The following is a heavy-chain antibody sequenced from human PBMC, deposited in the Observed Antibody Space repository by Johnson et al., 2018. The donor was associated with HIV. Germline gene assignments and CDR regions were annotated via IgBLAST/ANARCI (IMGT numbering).Heavy chain of an antibody. CDR1: GFTFSNYD. CDR2: ISYDGSDK. CDR3: AREMVAAKDAFDI. V-gene: IGHV3-30*04. Sequence: QVQLVESGGGVVQPGRSLRLSCAASGFTFSNYDMHWVRQAPGKGLEWVAVISYDGSDKYHADSVKGRFTISRDNSKDTLYLQMDSLRAEDTAVYFCAREMVAAKDAFDIWGQGTMVTVSS. D-gene: IGHD2-15*01. J-gene: IGHJ3*02.